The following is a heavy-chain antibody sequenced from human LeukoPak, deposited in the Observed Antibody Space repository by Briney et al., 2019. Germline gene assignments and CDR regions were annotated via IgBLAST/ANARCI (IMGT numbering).Heavy chain of an antibody. J-gene: IGHJ2*01. CDR3: ARDLGDYYFDL. D-gene: IGHD4-17*01. V-gene: IGHV4-4*07. CDR1: GGSISSYY. CDR2: IYTSGST. Sequence: SETLSLTYTVSGGSISSYYWSWIRQPAGKGLEWIGRIYTSGSTNYNPSLKSRVTISVDKSKNQFSLKLSSVTAADTAVYYCARDLGDYYFDLWGRSTLVTVSS.